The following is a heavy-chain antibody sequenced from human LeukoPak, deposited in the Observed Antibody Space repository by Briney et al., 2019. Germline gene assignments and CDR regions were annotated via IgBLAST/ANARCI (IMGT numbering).Heavy chain of an antibody. CDR3: ATGTGSGWPLDY. CDR2: ISGYNGNT. CDR1: GYTFTSYG. J-gene: IGHJ4*02. Sequence: ASVKVSCKASGYTFTSYGITWVRQAPGQGLEWMGWISGYNGNTNYAQKFQGRVTMTTDTSTSTVYMELRSLRSEDTAVYYCATGTGSGWPLDYWGQGTLVTVSS. D-gene: IGHD6-19*01. V-gene: IGHV1-18*01.